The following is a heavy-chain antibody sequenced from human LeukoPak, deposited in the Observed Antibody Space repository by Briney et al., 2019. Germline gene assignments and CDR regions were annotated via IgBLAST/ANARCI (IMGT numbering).Heavy chain of an antibody. V-gene: IGHV3-21*01. D-gene: IGHD6-19*01. Sequence: GGSLRLSCAASGFTFSSYSMNWVRRAPGKGLEWVSSISSSSSYIYYADSVKGRFTISRDNAKNSLYLQMNSLRAEDTAVYYCARDLAVSGLSGGFDYWGQGTLVTVSS. CDR2: ISSSSSYI. CDR3: ARDLAVSGLSGGFDY. J-gene: IGHJ4*02. CDR1: GFTFSSYS.